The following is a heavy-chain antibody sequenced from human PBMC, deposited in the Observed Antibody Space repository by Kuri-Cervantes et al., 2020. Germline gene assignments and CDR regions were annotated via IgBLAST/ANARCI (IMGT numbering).Heavy chain of an antibody. D-gene: IGHD6-13*01. CDR2: INAGNGNT. V-gene: IGHV1-3*01. J-gene: IGHJ6*03. Sequence: ASVKVSCKASGYTFSSYAMHWVRQAPGQRLEWMGWINAGNGNTKYSQKFQGRVTITRDTSTSTAYMELRSLRSDDTAVYYCARDASSSWSIYYYYYMDVWGKGTTVTVSS. CDR3: ARDASSSWSIYYYYYMDV. CDR1: GYTFSSYA.